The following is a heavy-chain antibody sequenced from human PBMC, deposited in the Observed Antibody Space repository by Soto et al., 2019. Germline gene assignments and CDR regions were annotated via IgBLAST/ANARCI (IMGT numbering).Heavy chain of an antibody. J-gene: IGHJ4*02. CDR1: VGTFSSYT. CDR2: IIPILGIA. Sequence: QVQLVQSWAEVQKPQSSVKVSCKASVGTFSSYTISWLRQAPGQGLEWMGRIIPILGIANYAQKFQGRVTITADKSTSTAYMELSSLRSEDTAVYYCARESSYCSGGSCGYWGQGTLVTVSS. V-gene: IGHV1-69*08. CDR3: ARESSYCSGGSCGY. D-gene: IGHD2-15*01.